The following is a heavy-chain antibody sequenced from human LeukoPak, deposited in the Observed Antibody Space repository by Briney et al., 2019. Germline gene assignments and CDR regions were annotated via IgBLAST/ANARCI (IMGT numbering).Heavy chain of an antibody. D-gene: IGHD6-13*01. CDR3: AKDSVHIAAAGPDPDYSGMDV. CDR2: ISWNSGSI. CDR1: GLTFDDYA. V-gene: IGHV3-9*01. J-gene: IGHJ6*02. Sequence: PGRSLRLSCAASGLTFDDYAMHWVRQAPGKGLEWVSGISWNSGSIGYADSVKGRFTISRDNAKNSLYLQMTSLRAEDTALYYCAKDSVHIAAAGPDPDYSGMDVWGQGTTVTVSS.